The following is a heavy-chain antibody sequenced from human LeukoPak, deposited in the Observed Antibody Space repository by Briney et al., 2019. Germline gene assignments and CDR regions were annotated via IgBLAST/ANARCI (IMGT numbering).Heavy chain of an antibody. D-gene: IGHD4-17*01. V-gene: IGHV3-33*01. CDR2: IWYDGSNK. Sequence: GGSLRLSCAASGFTFSSYGMHWVRQAPGKGLEWVAVIWYDGSNKYYADSVKGRFTISRDNSKNTQYLQMNSLRAEDTAVYYCARGDYGDYSPPMGYWGQGTLVTVSS. CDR3: ARGDYGDYSPPMGY. CDR1: GFTFSSYG. J-gene: IGHJ4*02.